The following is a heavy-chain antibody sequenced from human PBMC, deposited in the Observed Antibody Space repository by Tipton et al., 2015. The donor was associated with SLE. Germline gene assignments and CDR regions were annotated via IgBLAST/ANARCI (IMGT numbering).Heavy chain of an antibody. J-gene: IGHJ3*02. CDR2: IYYSGST. CDR1: GGSISSSSYY. Sequence: TLSLTCTVSGGSISSSSYYWGWIRQPPGKGLEWIGYIYYSGSTNYNPSLKSRVTISVDTSKNQFSLKLSSVTAADTAVYYCAREDTARAFDIWGQGTMVTVSS. V-gene: IGHV4-61*01. CDR3: AREDTARAFDI. D-gene: IGHD5-18*01.